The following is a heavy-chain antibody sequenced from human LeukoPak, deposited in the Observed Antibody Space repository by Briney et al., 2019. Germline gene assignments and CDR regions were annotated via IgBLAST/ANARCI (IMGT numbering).Heavy chain of an antibody. CDR2: MYYSGST. J-gene: IGHJ4*02. CDR1: GGSISSSRYY. V-gene: IGHV4-39*07. Sequence: SETLSLTCTVSGGSISSSRYYWGWIRQPPGKGLEWIGSMYYSGSTYYNPSLKSRVTISVDTSKNQFSLKLSSVTAADMALYYCAKGLYSGSYSPFDYWGQGTLVTVS. CDR3: AKGLYSGSYSPFDY. D-gene: IGHD1-26*01.